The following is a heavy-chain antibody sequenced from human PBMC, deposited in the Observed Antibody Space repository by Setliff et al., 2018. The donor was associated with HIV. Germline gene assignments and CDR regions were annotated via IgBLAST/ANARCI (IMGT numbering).Heavy chain of an antibody. CDR2: IDSSGTT. CDR1: GGSFGVYR. V-gene: IGHV4-4*07. Sequence: SETLSLTCPISGGSFGVYRWSWIRQSAGRGLEWIGRIDSSGTTDYKPSLKGRVAISVDTSRNQFSLRVTSVTAADTAVYFCARDRHSSGLGSYGPWGPGILVTVSS. CDR3: ARDRHSSGLGSYGP. D-gene: IGHD3-10*01. J-gene: IGHJ5*02.